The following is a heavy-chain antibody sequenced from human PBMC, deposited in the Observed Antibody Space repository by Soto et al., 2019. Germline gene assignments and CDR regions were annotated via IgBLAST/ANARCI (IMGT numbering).Heavy chain of an antibody. CDR3: PRHCSGGSCPNWYFDL. CDR2: INHSGST. V-gene: IGHV4-34*01. Sequence: QVQLQQWGAGLLKPSETLSLTCAVYGGSFSGYYWSWIRQPPGKGLEWIGEINHSGSTNYNPSLKSQVTISVDTSKNQFSLKLSTVTAADTAVYYCPRHCSGGSCPNWYFDLWGRGTLVTVSS. J-gene: IGHJ2*01. D-gene: IGHD2-15*01. CDR1: GGSFSGYY.